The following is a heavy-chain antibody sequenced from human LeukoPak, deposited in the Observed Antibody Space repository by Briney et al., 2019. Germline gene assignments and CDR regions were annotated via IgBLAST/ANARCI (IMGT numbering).Heavy chain of an antibody. CDR2: ISAYNGNT. CDR3: ARVMMGYSGYETYDWFDP. J-gene: IGHJ5*02. V-gene: IGHV1-18*04. CDR1: GYTFTSYG. Sequence: ASVKVSCKASGYTFTSYGISWVRQAPGQGLEWMGWISAYNGNTNYAQKLQGRVTKTTDTSTSTAYMELRSLRSDDTAVYYCARVMMGYSGYETYDWFDPWGQGTLVTVSS. D-gene: IGHD5-12*01.